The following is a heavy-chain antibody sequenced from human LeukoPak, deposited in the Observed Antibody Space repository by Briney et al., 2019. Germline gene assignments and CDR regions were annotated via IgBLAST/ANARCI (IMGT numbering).Heavy chain of an antibody. D-gene: IGHD1-26*01. CDR2: IYPNSGGT. CDR3: ARWVGAIGYFDY. Sequence: ASVKVSCKASAYTFTGYYMHWVRQAPGQGLEWMGWIYPNSGGTNYAQKFQGRVTMTRDTSISTAYMELSRLRSDDTAVYYCARWVGAIGYFDYWGQGTLVTVSS. J-gene: IGHJ4*02. V-gene: IGHV1-2*02. CDR1: AYTFTGYY.